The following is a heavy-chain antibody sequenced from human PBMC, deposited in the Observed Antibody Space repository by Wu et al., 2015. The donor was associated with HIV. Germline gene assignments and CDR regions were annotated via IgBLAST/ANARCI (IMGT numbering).Heavy chain of an antibody. J-gene: IGHJ4*02. V-gene: IGHV1-18*01. CDR1: AYTFTSHG. Sequence: QVHLVQSGVEVKKPGASVKVSCKASAYTFTSHGISWVRQAPGQGLEWMGWISAYNRNRNYAQKFQGRLTMTTDTSTSTVYMEVTNLRSDDTAVYYCASDFGSSWGFFDYWGQGTLVTVSS. CDR2: ISAYNRNR. CDR3: ASDFGSSWGFFDY. D-gene: IGHD6-13*01.